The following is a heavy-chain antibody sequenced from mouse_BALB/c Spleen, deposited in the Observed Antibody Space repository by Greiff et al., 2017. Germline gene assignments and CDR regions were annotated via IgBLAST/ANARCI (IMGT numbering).Heavy chain of an antibody. J-gene: IGHJ4*01. D-gene: IGHD1-2*01. CDR3: ARSGYYGYGAMDY. V-gene: IGHV5-17*02. Sequence: EVQLVESGGGLVQPGGSRKLSCAASGFTFSSFGMHWVRQAPEKGLEWVAYISSGSSTIYYADTVKGLFTISRDNPKNTLFLQMTSLRSEDTAMYYCARSGYYGYGAMDYWGQGTSVTVSS. CDR1: GFTFSSFG. CDR2: ISSGSSTI.